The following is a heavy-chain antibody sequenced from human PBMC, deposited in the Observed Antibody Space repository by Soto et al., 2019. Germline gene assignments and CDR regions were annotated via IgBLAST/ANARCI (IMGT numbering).Heavy chain of an antibody. D-gene: IGHD6-19*01. CDR2: INAGNGNT. V-gene: IGHV1-3*01. CDR3: ARASGWYVSDY. CDR1: GYTLTSYA. J-gene: IGHJ4*02. Sequence: ASVKGSCKASGYTLTSYAMHWVRQAPGQRLEWMGWINAGNGNTKYSQKFQGRVTITRDTSASTAYMELSSLRSEDTAVYYCARASGWYVSDYWGQGTLVTVSS.